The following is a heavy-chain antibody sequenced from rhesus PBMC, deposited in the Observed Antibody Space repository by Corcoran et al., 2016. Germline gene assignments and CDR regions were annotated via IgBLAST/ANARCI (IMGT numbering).Heavy chain of an antibody. CDR1: GGSTSDSYY. D-gene: IGHD5-12*01. CDR2: IYGRGWST. Sequence: QVQLQESGPGLVKPSETLSLTCAVSGGSTSDSYYWSCIRAHPGKGLEWIGYIYGRGWSTSYNPSRQSLVTISPDTSKNQLSLELSSVTAADTAVYYCARDFTATAYRDYWGQGVLVTVSS. J-gene: IGHJ4*01. V-gene: IGHV4-106*01. CDR3: ARDFTATAYRDY.